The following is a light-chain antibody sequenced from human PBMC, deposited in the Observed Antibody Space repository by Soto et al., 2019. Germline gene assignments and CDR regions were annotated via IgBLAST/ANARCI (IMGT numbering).Light chain of an antibody. CDR1: SSDVGNYNL. Sequence: QSVLTQPASVSGSPGQSITISCTGTSSDVGNYNLVSWYQQFPGKAPKLIIYEGSRRPSGVSNRFSGSKSGNTASLTISVLQSEDEADYYCCSYAGSFTFDVFGGGTKLTVL. CDR2: EGS. J-gene: IGLJ2*01. V-gene: IGLV2-23*03. CDR3: CSYAGSFTFDV.